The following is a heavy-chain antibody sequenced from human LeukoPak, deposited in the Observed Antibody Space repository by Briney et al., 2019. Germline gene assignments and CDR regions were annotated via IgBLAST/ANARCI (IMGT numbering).Heavy chain of an antibody. CDR3: AKAEGSSSWYFGYYYYGMDV. CDR1: GFTFSSYG. V-gene: IGHV3-30*18. CDR2: ISYDGSNK. J-gene: IGHJ6*02. D-gene: IGHD6-13*01. Sequence: GESLRLSCAASGFTFSSYGMHWVRQAPGKGLEWVAVISYDGSNKYYADSVKGRFTISRDNSKNTLYLQMNSLRAEDTAVYYCAKAEGSSSWYFGYYYYGMDVWGQGTTVTVSS.